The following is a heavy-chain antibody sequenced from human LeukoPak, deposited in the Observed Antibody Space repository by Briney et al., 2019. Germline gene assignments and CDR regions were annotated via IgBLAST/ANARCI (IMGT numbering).Heavy chain of an antibody. Sequence: SETLSLTCAVSGGSISSGGYSWSWIRQPPGKGLEWIGYIYHSGSTYYNPSLKSRVTISVDRSKNQFSLKLSSVTAADTAVYYCARGTAYGSGSYYAEMDDYWGQGTLVTVSS. CDR1: GGSISSGGYS. D-gene: IGHD3-10*01. J-gene: IGHJ4*02. CDR3: ARGTAYGSGSYYAEMDDY. V-gene: IGHV4-30-2*01. CDR2: IYHSGST.